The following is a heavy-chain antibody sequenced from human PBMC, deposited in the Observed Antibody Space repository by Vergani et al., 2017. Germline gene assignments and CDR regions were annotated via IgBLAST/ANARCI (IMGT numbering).Heavy chain of an antibody. D-gene: IGHD3-22*01. Sequence: EVQLVESGGGLVKPGGSLRLSCAASGFTFSNAWMNWVRQAPGKGLEWVGRIKSKTDGGTTDYASPVKGRFTNSRDDSKNTLYLQMNSLKTEDTAVYYCTLTYYYDSSGYYYWGQGTLVTVSS. CDR2: IKSKTDGGTT. CDR1: GFTFSNAW. J-gene: IGHJ4*02. CDR3: TLTYYYDSSGYYY. V-gene: IGHV3-15*07.